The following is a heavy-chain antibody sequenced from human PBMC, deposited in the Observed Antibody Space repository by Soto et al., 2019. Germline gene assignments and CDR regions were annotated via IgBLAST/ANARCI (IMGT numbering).Heavy chain of an antibody. Sequence: EVQLLESGGGLVQPGGSLRLSCAASGFTFSSYAMSWVRQAPGKGLEWVSAISGSGGSTYYADSVKGRFTISRDNSKNTLYLQMNSLRAEDTAVYYCAKDDGITIFGVATNFDYWGQGTLVTVSS. J-gene: IGHJ4*02. CDR2: ISGSGGST. D-gene: IGHD3-3*01. CDR3: AKDDGITIFGVATNFDY. V-gene: IGHV3-23*01. CDR1: GFTFSSYA.